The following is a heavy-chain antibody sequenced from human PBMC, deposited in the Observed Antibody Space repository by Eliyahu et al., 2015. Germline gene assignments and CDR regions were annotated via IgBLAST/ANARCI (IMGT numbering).Heavy chain of an antibody. J-gene: IGHJ6*02. D-gene: IGHD2-15*01. CDR2: IIPIFGTA. V-gene: IGHV1-69*01. Sequence: RQAPGQGLEWMGGIIPIFGTANYAQKFQGRVTITADESTSTAYMELSSLRSEDTAVYYCAATVGRVGYCSGGSCYSAAPYYYYGMDVWGQGTTVTVSS. CDR3: AATVGRVGYCSGGSCYSAAPYYYYGMDV.